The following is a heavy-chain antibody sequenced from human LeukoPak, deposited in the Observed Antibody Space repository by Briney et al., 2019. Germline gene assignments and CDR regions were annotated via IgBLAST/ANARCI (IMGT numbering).Heavy chain of an antibody. J-gene: IGHJ4*02. CDR2: FAGSDTTK. V-gene: IGHV3-48*03. CDR1: GFDFGAYE. Sequence: AGSLRLSCAASGFDFGAYEMNWVRQAPGKGLEWVAYFAGSDTTKYYADSVRGRFTISRDNAKKSLYLQMNSLRAEDTALYYCTTLGYHLDSWGQGTLVTVSS. CDR3: TTLGYHLDS. D-gene: IGHD3-22*01.